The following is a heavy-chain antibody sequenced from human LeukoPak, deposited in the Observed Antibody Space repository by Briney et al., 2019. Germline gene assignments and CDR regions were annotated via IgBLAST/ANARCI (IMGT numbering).Heavy chain of an antibody. V-gene: IGHV3-30*03. CDR2: ISFDGKNK. CDR3: VRPMTTTRNFEH. Sequence: GRSLRLSCAASGFTFSSQPMHWVRQTPGEGLEWVALISFDGKNKFYGDSVIGRSTISRDNTKNTLFLQMNSLRAEDMGVYYCVRPMTTTRNFEHWGQGTLVTVSS. CDR1: GFTFSSQP. D-gene: IGHD1-1*01. J-gene: IGHJ4*02.